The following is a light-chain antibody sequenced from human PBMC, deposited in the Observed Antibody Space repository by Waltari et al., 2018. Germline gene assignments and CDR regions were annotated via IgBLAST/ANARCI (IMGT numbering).Light chain of an antibody. Sequence: QSVLTQPPSASGTPGQRVSISCSGSSSNIGGNTVNWYQQLPGTAPKLLIYNNNQRPAGVPDRFSGSKSGTSASLASSGLQSEDEADYYCAAGDDSLNGVVFGGGTKLTVL. CDR1: SSNIGGNT. CDR2: NNN. CDR3: AAGDDSLNGVV. J-gene: IGLJ2*01. V-gene: IGLV1-44*01.